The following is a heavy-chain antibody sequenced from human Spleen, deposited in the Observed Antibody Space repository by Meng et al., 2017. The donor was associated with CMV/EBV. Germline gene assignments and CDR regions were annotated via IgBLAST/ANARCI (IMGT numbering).Heavy chain of an antibody. D-gene: IGHD2-2*01. CDR1: KYTFSDYY. Sequence: ASVKVSCKASKYTFSDYYIHWVRQAPGRGFQWMGWINPYSGGTNYAQKFQGRVTMTRDTSISTAYMELSRLRSDDTAVYYCARDPDIVVVPAASDYWGQGTLVTVSS. V-gene: IGHV1-2*02. CDR3: ARDPDIVVVPAASDY. CDR2: INPYSGGT. J-gene: IGHJ4*02.